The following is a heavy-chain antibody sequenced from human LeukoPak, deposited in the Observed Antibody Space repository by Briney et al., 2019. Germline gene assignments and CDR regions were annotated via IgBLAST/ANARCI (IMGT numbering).Heavy chain of an antibody. CDR2: IDSDGTNI. J-gene: IGHJ4*02. Sequence: GGSLRLSCAASGFTFSNYWMHWVRQAPGKGLVWLSRIDSDGTNINYADSVKGRFTISRDNAKNTLYLQMNSLRVEDTAVYYCAGGGFYNWNTADYWGQGTLVIVSS. CDR1: GFTFSNYW. D-gene: IGHD1-20*01. V-gene: IGHV3-74*01. CDR3: AGGGFYNWNTADY.